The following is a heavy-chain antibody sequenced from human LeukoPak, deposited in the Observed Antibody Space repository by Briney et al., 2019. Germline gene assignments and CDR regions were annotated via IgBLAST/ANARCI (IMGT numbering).Heavy chain of an antibody. J-gene: IGHJ4*02. V-gene: IGHV3-21*01. D-gene: IGHD6-13*01. CDR3: ARSWLLAAGTYDY. Sequence: GGSLRLSCAASGFTFSSYSMNWVRQAPGKGLEWVSSISSSSSYIYYADSVKGRFTISRDNAKNSLYLQMNSLRAEDTAVYYCARSWLLAAGTYDYWGQGTLVTVSS. CDR2: ISSSSSYI. CDR1: GFTFSSYS.